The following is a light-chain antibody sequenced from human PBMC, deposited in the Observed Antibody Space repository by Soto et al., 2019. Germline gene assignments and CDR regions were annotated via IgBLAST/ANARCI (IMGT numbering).Light chain of an antibody. Sequence: DIPMTQSPSSLSASVGDRVTITCRASQSISSYLNWYQQKPGKAPNLLIYTASSLQSGVPSRFSGSGSGTDFTLTISSLGPEDFATYYCQQSYSTPWTFGQGTKVEIK. CDR3: QQSYSTPWT. V-gene: IGKV1-39*01. CDR2: TAS. CDR1: QSISSY. J-gene: IGKJ1*01.